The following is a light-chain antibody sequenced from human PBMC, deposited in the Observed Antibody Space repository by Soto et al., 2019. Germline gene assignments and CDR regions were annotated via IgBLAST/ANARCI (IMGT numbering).Light chain of an antibody. CDR1: SSDIGAYDY. V-gene: IGLV2-14*01. Sequence: QSALTQPASVSGSPGQSITISCTGTSSDIGAYDYVSWFQQYPGKAPTLLIYEVTFRPSGVSSRFSGSKSGNTASLTISGLQTEDEADYYCGSYASATLIFGGGTKSPS. J-gene: IGLJ2*01. CDR3: GSYASATLI. CDR2: EVT.